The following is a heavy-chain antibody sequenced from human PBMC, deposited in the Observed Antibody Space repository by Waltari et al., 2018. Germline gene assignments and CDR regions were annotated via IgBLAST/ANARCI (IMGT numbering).Heavy chain of an antibody. CDR2: IWYDGSNK. J-gene: IGHJ5*02. D-gene: IGHD6-6*01. CDR3: AKDPLYSSSPSRWFDP. Sequence: QVQLVESGGGVVQPGRSLRLSCAASGFTFSSYGMHWVRQAPGKGLEWVAVIWYDGSNKYYADSVKGRFTISRDNSKNTLYLQMNSLRAEDTAMYYCAKDPLYSSSPSRWFDPWGQGTLVTVSS. V-gene: IGHV3-30*18. CDR1: GFTFSSYG.